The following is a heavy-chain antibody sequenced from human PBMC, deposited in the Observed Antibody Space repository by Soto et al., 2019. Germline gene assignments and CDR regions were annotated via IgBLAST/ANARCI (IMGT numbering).Heavy chain of an antibody. CDR2: INAGNGNT. V-gene: IGHV1-3*01. CDR3: ARAMYYYDSSSYPIDY. CDR1: GYTFTSYA. Sequence: ASVKVSCKASGYTFTSYAMHWVRQAPGQRLEWMGWINAGNGNTKYSQKFQGRVTITRDTSASTAYMELSSLRSEDTAVYYCARAMYYYDSSSYPIDYWGQGTLVTVSS. J-gene: IGHJ4*02. D-gene: IGHD3-22*01.